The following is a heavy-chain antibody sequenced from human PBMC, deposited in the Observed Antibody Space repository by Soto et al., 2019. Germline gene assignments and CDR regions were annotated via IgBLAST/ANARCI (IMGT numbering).Heavy chain of an antibody. D-gene: IGHD6-6*01. CDR1: GILFTSNW. CDR2: IYPGDSDT. V-gene: IGHV5-51*01. Sequence: PGESRKISCKASGILFTSNWIVWVRQMPGKGLEWVGIIYPGDSDTRYSPSFQGPVTISADKSTDTAYLQWNSLKASDSAIYYCAKHPPFRSASDWLDLWGQGTLVTVSS. J-gene: IGHJ5*02. CDR3: AKHPPFRSASDWLDL.